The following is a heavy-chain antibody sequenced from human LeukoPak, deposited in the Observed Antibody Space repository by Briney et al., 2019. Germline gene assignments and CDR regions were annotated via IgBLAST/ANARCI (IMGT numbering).Heavy chain of an antibody. V-gene: IGHV4-59*01. CDR2: IYYSGRT. Sequence: SETLSLTCTVSGGSISSYYWSWIRQPPGKGLEWIGYIYYSGRTNYNPSLKSRVTISVDTSKNHSSLKLKHATAPDPAVYYRSRVGLPYYYDSSGYYGNYFDYWGQGTLVTVSS. D-gene: IGHD3-22*01. CDR3: SRVGLPYYYDSSGYYGNYFDY. CDR1: GGSISSYY. J-gene: IGHJ4*02.